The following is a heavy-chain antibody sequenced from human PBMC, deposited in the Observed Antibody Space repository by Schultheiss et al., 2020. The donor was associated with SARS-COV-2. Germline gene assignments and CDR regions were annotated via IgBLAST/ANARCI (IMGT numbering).Heavy chain of an antibody. CDR3: AIIIVVGTRGFDS. CDR1: GGSISSSNW. V-gene: IGHV3-71*03. J-gene: IGHJ4*02. D-gene: IGHD3-22*01. Sequence: ETLSLTCTVSGGSISSSNWWSWVRQPPGKGLEWVGFIRSKAYGGTTEYAASVKGRFTISRDDSKSIAYLQMNSLRAEDTAVYYCAIIIVVGTRGFDSWGQGTLVTVSS. CDR2: IRSKAYGGTT.